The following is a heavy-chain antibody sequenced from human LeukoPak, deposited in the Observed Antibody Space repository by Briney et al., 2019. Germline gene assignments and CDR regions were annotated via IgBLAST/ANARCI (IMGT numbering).Heavy chain of an antibody. CDR1: GYSFPNYW. CDR2: IYPGYSDT. V-gene: IGHV5-51*01. CDR3: ARGPYAYTSSATLGSYNWFDP. Sequence: GESLKISCKGSGYSFPNYWLGWVRQRPGKGLEWMGIIYPGYSDTRYSPSFQDQVTISVDKSISTAYLQWSSLKASDTAMYYCARGPYAYTSSATLGSYNWFDPWGQGSLVTVSS. D-gene: IGHD2-2*02. J-gene: IGHJ5*02.